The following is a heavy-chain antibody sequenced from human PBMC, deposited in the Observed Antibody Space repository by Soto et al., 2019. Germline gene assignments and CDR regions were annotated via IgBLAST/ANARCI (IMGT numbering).Heavy chain of an antibody. CDR3: AKAYSSGWPYYFDY. J-gene: IGHJ4*02. Sequence: GGSLRLSCAASGFTFSSYAMNWVRQAPGKGLEWVSGISGSGGTTYSADSVKGRFTISRDNSKNTLYLQMNSLRAEDTAIYYCAKAYSSGWPYYFDYWGQGSLVTVS. V-gene: IGHV3-23*01. D-gene: IGHD6-19*01. CDR1: GFTFSSYA. CDR2: ISGSGGTT.